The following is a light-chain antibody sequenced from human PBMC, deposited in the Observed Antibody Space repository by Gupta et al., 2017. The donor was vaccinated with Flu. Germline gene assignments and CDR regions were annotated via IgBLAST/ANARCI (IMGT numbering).Light chain of an antibody. J-gene: IGLJ1*01. CDR1: SSDVGGYNY. CDR3: SSYTSSSTHYV. CDR2: DVS. V-gene: IGLV2-14*04. Sequence: ITISCTGTSSDVGGYNYVSWYQQHPGKAPKLMIYDVSNRPSGVSNRFSGSKSGNTASLTISGLQAEDEADYYCSSYTSSSTHYVFGTGTKVTVL.